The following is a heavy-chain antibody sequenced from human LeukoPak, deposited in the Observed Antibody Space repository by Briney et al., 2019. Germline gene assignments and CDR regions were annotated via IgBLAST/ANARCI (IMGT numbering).Heavy chain of an antibody. CDR2: IYHSGST. Sequence: SQTLSLTCAVSGGSISSGGYSWSWIRQPPGKGLEWIGYIYHSGSTYYNPSLKSRVTIPVDRSKNQFSLKLSSVTAADTAVYYCARALPAAAFDIWGQGTMVTVSS. CDR3: ARALPAAAFDI. CDR1: GGSISSGGYS. V-gene: IGHV4-30-2*01. D-gene: IGHD2-2*01. J-gene: IGHJ3*02.